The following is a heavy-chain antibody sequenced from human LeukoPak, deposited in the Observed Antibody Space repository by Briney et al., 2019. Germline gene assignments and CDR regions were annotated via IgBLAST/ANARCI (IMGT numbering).Heavy chain of an antibody. D-gene: IGHD3-22*01. CDR3: AKVPRYYYDSSGYYLPPFFDY. J-gene: IGHJ4*02. CDR2: ISGRGGST. CDR1: GFTFSSYA. Sequence: GGSLRLSCAASGFTFSSYAMSWVRQAPGKGLEWVSAISGRGGSTYYADSVKGRFTISRDNSKKTLYLQMNRLRAEDTAVYYCAKVPRYYYDSSGYYLPPFFDYWGQGTLVTVSS. V-gene: IGHV3-23*01.